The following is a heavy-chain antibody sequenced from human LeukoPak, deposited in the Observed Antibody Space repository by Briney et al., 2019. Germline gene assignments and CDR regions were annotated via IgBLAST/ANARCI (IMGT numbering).Heavy chain of an antibody. CDR3: ASYCSSTSCSMPY. CDR1: NGSFSGYY. CDR2: INHTGRT. V-gene: IGHV4-34*01. J-gene: IGHJ4*02. D-gene: IGHD2-2*01. Sequence: PSETLSLTCAVYNGSFSGYYWSWIRQSPGKGLEWIGEINHTGRTNYNPALKSRVIISVDTSKNQFSLKLSSVTAADTAVYYCASYCSSTSCSMPYWGQGTLVTVSS.